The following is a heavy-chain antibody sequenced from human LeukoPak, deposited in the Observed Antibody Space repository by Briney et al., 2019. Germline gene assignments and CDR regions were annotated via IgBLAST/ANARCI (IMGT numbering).Heavy chain of an antibody. CDR2: INHSGST. CDR3: ARGGRYFDWLLPRYYYGMDV. Sequence: SETLSLTCAVYGGSFSGYYWSWIRQPPGKGLEWIGEINHSGSTNYNPSLKSRVTISVDTSKNQFPLKLSSVTAADTAVYYCARGGRYFDWLLPRYYYGMDVWGQGTTVTVSS. CDR1: GGSFSGYY. J-gene: IGHJ6*02. V-gene: IGHV4-34*01. D-gene: IGHD3-9*01.